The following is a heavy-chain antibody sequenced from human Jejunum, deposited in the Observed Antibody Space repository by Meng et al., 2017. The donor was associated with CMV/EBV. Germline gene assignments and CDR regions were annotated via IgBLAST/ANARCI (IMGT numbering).Heavy chain of an antibody. CDR1: FSSYE. V-gene: IGHV3-48*03. J-gene: IGHJ4*02. D-gene: IGHD3-22*01. Sequence: FSSYEMNWVRQAAGKGLEWVSYISGNGSTIYYADSVKGRFTISRDNAKNSLYLQMSSLRAEDTAVYYCARDGGYYDSSGYPVGLDYWGQGTLVTVSS. CDR2: ISGNGSTI. CDR3: ARDGGYYDSSGYPVGLDY.